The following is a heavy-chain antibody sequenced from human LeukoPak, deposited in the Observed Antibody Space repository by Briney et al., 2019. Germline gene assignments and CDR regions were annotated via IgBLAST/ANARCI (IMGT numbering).Heavy chain of an antibody. Sequence: GGSLRLSCAASGFTFSSSWMQWVRQAPGQGLVWVSRINGDESVTTYTNSVEGRFTISRDNAKNTLYLQMNSLRAEDTAMYYCVRSRFTTSSFDYWGQGTLVTVSS. J-gene: IGHJ4*02. CDR1: GFTFSSSW. D-gene: IGHD2-2*01. CDR3: VRSRFTTSSFDY. V-gene: IGHV3-74*03. CDR2: INGDESVT.